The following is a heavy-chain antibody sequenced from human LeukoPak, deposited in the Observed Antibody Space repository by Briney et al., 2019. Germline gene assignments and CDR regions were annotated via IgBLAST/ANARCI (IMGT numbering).Heavy chain of an antibody. V-gene: IGHV3-48*04. CDR1: GFTFSSYS. D-gene: IGHD3-10*01. Sequence: GGSLRLSCEGSGFTFSSYSMNWVRQAPGKGLEWVSYISSSSSTIYYADSVKGRFTISRDNAKNSLYLQMNSLRAEDTAVYYCARGFRPHDAFDIWGQGTMVTVSS. CDR2: ISSSSSTI. CDR3: ARGFRPHDAFDI. J-gene: IGHJ3*02.